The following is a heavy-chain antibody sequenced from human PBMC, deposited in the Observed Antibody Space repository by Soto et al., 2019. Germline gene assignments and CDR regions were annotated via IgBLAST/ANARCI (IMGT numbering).Heavy chain of an antibody. CDR2: INAGNGNT. V-gene: IGHV1-3*01. CDR1: GYTFTSYA. Sequence: QVQLVQSGAEVKKPGASVKVSCKASGYTFTSYAMHWVRQAPGQRLEWMGWINAGNGNTKYSQKFQGRVTITRDTSASTAYMELSSLRSEDTAVYYCARSFSVARLAVNWFDPWGQGTLVTVSA. J-gene: IGHJ5*02. CDR3: ARSFSVARLAVNWFDP. D-gene: IGHD6-19*01.